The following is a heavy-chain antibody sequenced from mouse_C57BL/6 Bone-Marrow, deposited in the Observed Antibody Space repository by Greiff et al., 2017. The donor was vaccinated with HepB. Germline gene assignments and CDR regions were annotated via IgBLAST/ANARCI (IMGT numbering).Heavy chain of an antibody. CDR1: GFTFSDYY. D-gene: IGHD2-4*01. J-gene: IGHJ4*01. CDR2: INYDGSST. Sequence: EVKLMESEGGLVQPGSSMKLSCTASGFTFSDYYMAWVRQVPEKGLEWVANINYDGSSTYYLDSLKSRFIISRDNAKNILYLQMSSLKSEDTATYYCARAYYDYDYYAMDYWGQGTSVTVSS. V-gene: IGHV5-16*01. CDR3: ARAYYDYDYYAMDY.